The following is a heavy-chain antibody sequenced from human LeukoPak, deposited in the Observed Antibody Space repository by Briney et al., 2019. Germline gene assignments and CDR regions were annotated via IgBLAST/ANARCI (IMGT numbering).Heavy chain of an antibody. CDR3: ARGIAAAHDY. CDR2: IYYSGST. J-gene: IGHJ4*02. Sequence: PSETLSLTCTVSGGSISSYYWSWIRQPPGKGLEWIGYIYYSGSTNYNPSLKSRVTISVDTSKNQFSLKLSSVTAADTAVYYCARGIAAAHDYWGQGTLVTVSS. V-gene: IGHV4-59*01. CDR1: GGSISSYY. D-gene: IGHD6-13*01.